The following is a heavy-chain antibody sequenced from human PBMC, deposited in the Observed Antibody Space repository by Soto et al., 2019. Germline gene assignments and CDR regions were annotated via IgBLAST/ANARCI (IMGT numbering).Heavy chain of an antibody. D-gene: IGHD4-17*01. Sequence: QVQLVQSATEVKKPGASVEVSCKISGYTFSKYVISWVRQAPGQGLEWMGWIRADNGRTNYAQQFHGRVTMTTDSSTSTVFVEVRSLRADDTAIYYCARDDYADGGEDYWGQGTLVVVSS. J-gene: IGHJ4*02. CDR1: GYTFSKYV. CDR2: IRADNGRT. CDR3: ARDDYADGGEDY. V-gene: IGHV1-18*01.